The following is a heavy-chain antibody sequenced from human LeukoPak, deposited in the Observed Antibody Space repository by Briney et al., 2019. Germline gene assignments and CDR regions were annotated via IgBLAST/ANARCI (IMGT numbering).Heavy chain of an antibody. V-gene: IGHV3-72*01. J-gene: IGHJ4*02. D-gene: IGHD5-24*01. CDR2: TRNKANSYTT. Sequence: SGGSLRLSCAASGFTFSDHYMDWVRQAPGKGLEWVGRTRNKANSYTTEYAASVKGRFTISRDDSKNSLYLQMNSLKTEDTAVYYCAREMATIKVFDYWGQGTLVTVSS. CDR1: GFTFSDHY. CDR3: AREMATIKVFDY.